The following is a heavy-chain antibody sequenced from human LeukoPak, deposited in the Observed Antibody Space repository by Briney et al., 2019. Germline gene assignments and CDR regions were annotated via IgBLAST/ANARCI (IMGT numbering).Heavy chain of an antibody. D-gene: IGHD2-15*01. V-gene: IGHV1-69*05. CDR2: IIPIFGTA. Sequence: GASVKVSCKASGYTFTSYGISWVRQAPGQGLEWMGRIIPIFGTANYAQKFQGRVTITTDESTSTAYMELSSLRSEDTAVYYCASGSSTADYWGQGTLVTVSS. J-gene: IGHJ4*02. CDR1: GYTFTSYG. CDR3: ASGSSTADY.